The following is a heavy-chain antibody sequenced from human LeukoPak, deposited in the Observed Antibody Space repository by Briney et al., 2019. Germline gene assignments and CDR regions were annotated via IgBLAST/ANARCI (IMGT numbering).Heavy chain of an antibody. V-gene: IGHV3-30-3*01. Sequence: PGGSLRLSCAASGFTFSSYAMHWVRQAPGKGLEWVAVISYDGSNKYYADSVKGRFTISRDNSKNTLYLQMNSLRAEDTAVYYCARDAPTNITMIVVVNNAFDIWGQGTMVTVSS. D-gene: IGHD3-22*01. CDR3: ARDAPTNITMIVVVNNAFDI. J-gene: IGHJ3*02. CDR2: ISYDGSNK. CDR1: GFTFSSYA.